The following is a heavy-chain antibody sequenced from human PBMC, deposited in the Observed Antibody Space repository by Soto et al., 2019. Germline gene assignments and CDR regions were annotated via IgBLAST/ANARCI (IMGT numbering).Heavy chain of an antibody. D-gene: IGHD2-15*01. J-gene: IGHJ6*02. CDR3: ARAQPKMLLAHYYYGMDV. CDR1: GYTFTGYY. CDR2: INPNSGGT. Sequence: QVQLVQSGAEVKKPGASVKVSCKASGYTFTGYYMHWVRQAPGQGLEWMGWINPNSGGTNYAQKFQGWVTMTRDTCIXTXCMELSRLRSDDTAVYYCARAQPKMLLAHYYYGMDVWGQGTTVTVSS. V-gene: IGHV1-2*04.